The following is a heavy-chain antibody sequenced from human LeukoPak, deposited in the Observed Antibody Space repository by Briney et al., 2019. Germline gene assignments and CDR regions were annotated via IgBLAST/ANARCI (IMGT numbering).Heavy chain of an antibody. CDR3: ARGTTTVTIPDY. J-gene: IGHJ4*02. Sequence: PETLSLTCAVYGGSFSGYYWSWIRQPPGKGLEWIGEINHSGSTNYNPSLKSRVTISVDTSKNQFSLKLSSVTAADTAVYYCARGTTTVTIPDYWGQGTLVTVSS. D-gene: IGHD4-17*01. CDR2: INHSGST. V-gene: IGHV4-34*01. CDR1: GGSFSGYY.